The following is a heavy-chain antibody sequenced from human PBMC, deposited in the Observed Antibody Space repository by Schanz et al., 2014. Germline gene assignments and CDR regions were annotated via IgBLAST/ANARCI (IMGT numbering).Heavy chain of an antibody. CDR1: GFTFSSHW. V-gene: IGHV3-74*02. CDR3: ARKMKVGVYGGKGHDSLDI. Sequence: VQLVESGGGVVQPGRSLRLSCAASGFTFSSHWMHWVRQAPGKGLVWVARINSVGSNTDYADSVTGRFTISRDNAKNTLYLQMNTLRAEDEAVYYCARKMKVGVYGGKGHDSLDIWGQGTMVTVSS. J-gene: IGHJ3*02. CDR2: INSVGSNT. D-gene: IGHD3-22*01.